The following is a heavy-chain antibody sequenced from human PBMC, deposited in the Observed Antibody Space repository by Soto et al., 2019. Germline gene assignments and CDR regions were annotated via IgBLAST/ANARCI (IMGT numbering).Heavy chain of an antibody. J-gene: IGHJ4*02. CDR3: ARGLDQPPVGLYFDT. Sequence: QVQLVQAGAEVKNPGSSVKVSCKTSGGTFNSYLIDWVRQAPGQGLEWIGGIIPAFGTAKYAQKFQGRVTITEDKSTTTAYMELRTLTSADTAVYYCARGLDQPPVGLYFDTWGQGTLVTVSS. CDR1: GGTFNSYL. V-gene: IGHV1-69*06. CDR2: IIPAFGTA. D-gene: IGHD2-2*01.